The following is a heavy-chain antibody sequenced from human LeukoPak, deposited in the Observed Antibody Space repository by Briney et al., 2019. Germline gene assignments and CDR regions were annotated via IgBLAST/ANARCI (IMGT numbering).Heavy chain of an antibody. CDR3: AKDAVTIDFWSGYWTKSWEDY. J-gene: IGHJ4*02. CDR2: ISGSGGST. Sequence: PGGSLRLSCAASGFTFSSYAMSWVRQAPGKGLEWVSAISGSGGSTYYADSVKGRFTISRDNSKNTLYLQMNSLRAEDTAVYYCAKDAVTIDFWSGYWTKSWEDYWGQGTLVTVSS. D-gene: IGHD3-3*01. CDR1: GFTFSSYA. V-gene: IGHV3-23*01.